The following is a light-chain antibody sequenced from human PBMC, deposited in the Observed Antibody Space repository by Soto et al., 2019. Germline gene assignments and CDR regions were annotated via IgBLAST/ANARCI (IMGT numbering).Light chain of an antibody. V-gene: IGKV3-20*01. CDR2: GAS. Sequence: ESVSTQSPGTLSLSPGEGATLSCRARQSMNSFLAWYQQRRGQAPRLLIHGASNRATGIPDRFSGSGSGPDFTLTISRLEPEDFAVYYCQQYGGSPRAVGQGTKVDSK. J-gene: IGKJ1*01. CDR3: QQYGGSPRA. CDR1: QSMNSF.